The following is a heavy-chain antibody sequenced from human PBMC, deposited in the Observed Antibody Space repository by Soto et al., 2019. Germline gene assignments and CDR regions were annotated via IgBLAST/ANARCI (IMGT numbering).Heavy chain of an antibody. CDR1: GFSLSTSGVG. Sequence: QITLKESGPTLVKPTQTLTLTCTFSGFSLSTSGVGMGWIRQPPGKALEWLALIYWDDDKRYSPSLKSTLTITKDTSKNQLVLTMANMDPVDTATYYCAHRRFPRGLDYWGQGTLVTVSS. J-gene: IGHJ4*02. D-gene: IGHD3-10*01. V-gene: IGHV2-5*02. CDR3: AHRRFPRGLDY. CDR2: IYWDDDK.